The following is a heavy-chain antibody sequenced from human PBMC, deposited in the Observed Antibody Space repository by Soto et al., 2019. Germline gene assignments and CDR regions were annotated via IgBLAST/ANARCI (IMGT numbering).Heavy chain of an antibody. CDR3: ARHMRDPAFDI. CDR2: IYYNGCT. J-gene: IGHJ3*02. V-gene: IGHV4-39*01. CDR1: GGSISSRTYH. Sequence: SQTLPLTCTVSGGSISSRTYHWAWVRQPPEKGQYWIGSIYYNGCTYYNPSLKSRLTISVDTSKNHFSLKLSSATAADTAVYYCARHMRDPAFDIWGQGTVVT.